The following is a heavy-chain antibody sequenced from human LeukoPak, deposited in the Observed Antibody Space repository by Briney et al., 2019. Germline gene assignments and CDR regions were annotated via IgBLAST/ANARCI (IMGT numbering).Heavy chain of an antibody. D-gene: IGHD1-1*01. CDR2: ISGSGGST. CDR1: GFTFDDYA. V-gene: IGHV3-23*01. Sequence: GGSLRLSCAASGFTFDDYAMHWVRQAPGKGLEWVSGISGSGGSTYYADSVKGRFTISRDNSKNTLYLQMNSLRAEDTAVYYCATLDPFDYWGQGTLVTVSS. J-gene: IGHJ4*02. CDR3: ATLDPFDY.